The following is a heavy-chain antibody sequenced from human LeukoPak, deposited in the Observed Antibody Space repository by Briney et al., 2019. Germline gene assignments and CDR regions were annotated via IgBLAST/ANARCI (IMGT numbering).Heavy chain of an antibody. CDR1: GGSISSYY. Sequence: SETLSLTCTVSGGSISSYYWSWIRQPPGKGLEWIGYIYYSGSTNYNPSLKSRVTISVDTSKNQFSLKLSSVTAADTAVYYCARVSNYYDSSGPPQGWFDPWGQGTLVTVAS. V-gene: IGHV4-59*01. CDR3: ARVSNYYDSSGPPQGWFDP. CDR2: IYYSGST. D-gene: IGHD3-22*01. J-gene: IGHJ5*02.